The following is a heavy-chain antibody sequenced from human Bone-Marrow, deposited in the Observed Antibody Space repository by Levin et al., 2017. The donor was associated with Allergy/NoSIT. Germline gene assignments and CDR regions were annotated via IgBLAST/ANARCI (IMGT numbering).Heavy chain of an antibody. D-gene: IGHD6-19*01. J-gene: IGHJ4*02. CDR2: ISGSGSDT. V-gene: IGHV3-23*01. Sequence: PGGSLRLSCVASGFPFSTFAMSWVRQAPGKGLEWVSGISGSGSDTFYADFGKGRVTISRDNSKNTVYLRLNALRADDTAVYYCAASSGWGLFEYWGQGTLVTVS. CDR3: AASSGWGLFEY. CDR1: GFPFSTFA.